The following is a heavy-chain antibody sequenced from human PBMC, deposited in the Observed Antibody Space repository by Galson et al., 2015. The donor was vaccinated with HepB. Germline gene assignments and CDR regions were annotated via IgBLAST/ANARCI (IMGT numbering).Heavy chain of an antibody. CDR2: ISGSGGST. J-gene: IGHJ4*02. CDR3: AKEYSSSWYYFDY. D-gene: IGHD6-13*01. Sequence: SLRLSCAASGFTFISYAMSWVRQAPGKGLEWVSAISGSGGSTYYADSVKGRFTISRDNSKNTLYLQMNSLRAEDTAVYYCAKEYSSSWYYFDYWGQGTLVTVSS. CDR1: GFTFISYA. V-gene: IGHV3-23*01.